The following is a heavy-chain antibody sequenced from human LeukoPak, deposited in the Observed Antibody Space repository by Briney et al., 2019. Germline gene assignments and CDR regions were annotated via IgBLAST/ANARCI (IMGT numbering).Heavy chain of an antibody. V-gene: IGHV1-18*04. CDR3: ARATLRPSGPFDY. CDR1: GYTFTGYY. J-gene: IGHJ4*02. Sequence: ASVKVSCKASGYTFTGYYMHWVRQAPGQGLEWMGWISAYNGNTNYAQKFQGRVTMTTDTSTSTAYMELRSLRSGDTAVYYCARATLRPSGPFDYWGQGTLVTVSS. CDR2: ISAYNGNT. D-gene: IGHD6-19*01.